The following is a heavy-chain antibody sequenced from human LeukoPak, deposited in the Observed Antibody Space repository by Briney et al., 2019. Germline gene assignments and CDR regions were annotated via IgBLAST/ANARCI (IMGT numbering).Heavy chain of an antibody. CDR3: ARDDCSSISCYHNWFDP. J-gene: IGHJ5*02. D-gene: IGHD2-2*01. V-gene: IGHV3-7*01. CDR1: GFTFSSYW. CDR2: IKQDGSEK. Sequence: GSLRLSCAASGFTFSSYWMSWVRQAPGKGLEWVANIKQDGSEKYYVDSVKGRFTISRDSAKNSLYLQMNGLRAEDTAVYYCARDDCSSISCYHNWFDPWGQGTLVTVSS.